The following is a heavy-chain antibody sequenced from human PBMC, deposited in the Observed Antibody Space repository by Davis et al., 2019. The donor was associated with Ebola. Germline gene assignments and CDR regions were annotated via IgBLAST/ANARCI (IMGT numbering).Heavy chain of an antibody. CDR1: GFTFSSYA. Sequence: PGGSLRLSCAASGFTFSSYAMSWVRQAPGKGLEWVSAISGSGGSTYYADSVKGRFTISRDNSKNTLYLQMNSLRAEDTAVYYCAKMLGRVGATFWFDPWGQGTLVTVSS. CDR3: AKMLGRVGATFWFDP. CDR2: ISGSGGST. J-gene: IGHJ5*02. V-gene: IGHV3-23*01. D-gene: IGHD1-26*01.